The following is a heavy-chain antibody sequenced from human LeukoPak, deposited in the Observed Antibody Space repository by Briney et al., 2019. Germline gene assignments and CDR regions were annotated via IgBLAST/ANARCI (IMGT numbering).Heavy chain of an antibody. V-gene: IGHV1-18*01. CDR1: GYTFTSYG. CDR3: ARDLYSGGYSYHDY. Sequence: ASVKVSCKAYGYTFTSYGISWVRQAPGQGLEWMGWISAYNGNTNYAQKLQGRVTMTTDTSTSTAYMELRSLRSDDTAVYYCARDLYSGGYSYHDYWGQGTLVTVSS. D-gene: IGHD5-18*01. J-gene: IGHJ4*02. CDR2: ISAYNGNT.